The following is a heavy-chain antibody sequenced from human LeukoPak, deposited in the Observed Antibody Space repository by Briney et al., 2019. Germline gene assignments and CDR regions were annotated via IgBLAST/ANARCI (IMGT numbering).Heavy chain of an antibody. CDR2: IIPIFGTA. Sequence: SVKVSCKASGGTFSSYAISWVRQAPGQGLEWMGGIIPIFGTANYAQKFQGRVTITTDESTSTAYMELSSLRSEDTAVYYCAREKRLGYCSSTSCYYFDYWGQRTLVTVSS. D-gene: IGHD2-2*01. J-gene: IGHJ4*02. CDR1: GGTFSSYA. CDR3: AREKRLGYCSSTSCYYFDY. V-gene: IGHV1-69*05.